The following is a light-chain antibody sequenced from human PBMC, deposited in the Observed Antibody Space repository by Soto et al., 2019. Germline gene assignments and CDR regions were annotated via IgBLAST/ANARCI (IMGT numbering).Light chain of an antibody. CDR1: GSDVGDSSH. CDR2: EVN. V-gene: IGLV2-11*01. Sequence: QSVLTQPRSVSGSPGQSVTISCTATGSDVGDSSHVSWYQVHPGKAPKLMIYEVNNRPSGVPDRFSGSKSGSTASLTISGLQAEDEAEYYCCLSPGSLTWLFGGGTQLTVL. CDR3: CLSPGSLTWL. J-gene: IGLJ3*02.